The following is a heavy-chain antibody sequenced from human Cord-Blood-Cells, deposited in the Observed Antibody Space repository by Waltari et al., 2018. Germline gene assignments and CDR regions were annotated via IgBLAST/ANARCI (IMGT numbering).Heavy chain of an antibody. J-gene: IGHJ4*02. CDR2: IRSSGSTI. V-gene: IGHV3-48*03. CDR1: GFTFSSYE. D-gene: IGHD6-13*01. Sequence: EVQLVESGGGLVQPGGSLRLSCAASGFTFSSYEMNWFRQAPGKGLEWVSYIRSSGSTIYYADSVKGRFTISRDNAKNSLYLQMNSLRAEDTAVYYCARFSSSWYFDYWGQGTLVTVSS. CDR3: ARFSSSWYFDY.